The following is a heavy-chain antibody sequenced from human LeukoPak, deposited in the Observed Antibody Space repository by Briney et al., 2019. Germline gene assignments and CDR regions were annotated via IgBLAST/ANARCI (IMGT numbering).Heavy chain of an antibody. J-gene: IGHJ5*02. CDR2: INHSGST. CDR3: ARNGLAAAGTFWFDP. CDR1: GGSFSGYY. Sequence: PSETLSLTCAVYGGSFSGYYWSWIRQPPGKGLEWIGEINHSGSTNYNPSLKSRVTISVDTSKNQFSLKLSSVTAADTAVYYCARNGLAAAGTFWFDPWGQGTLVTVSS. V-gene: IGHV4-34*01. D-gene: IGHD6-13*01.